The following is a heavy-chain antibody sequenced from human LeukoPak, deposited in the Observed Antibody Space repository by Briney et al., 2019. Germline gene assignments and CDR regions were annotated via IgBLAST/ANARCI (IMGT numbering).Heavy chain of an antibody. J-gene: IGHJ5*02. Sequence: KSSETLSLTCAVYGGSFSGYYWSWIRQPPGKGLEWIGEINHSGSTNYNLSLKSRVTISVDTSKNQFSLKLSSVTAADTAVYYCARGDFWSGPGSHNWFDPWGQGTLVTVSS. CDR1: GGSFSGYY. CDR3: ARGDFWSGPGSHNWFDP. V-gene: IGHV4-34*01. D-gene: IGHD3-3*01. CDR2: INHSGST.